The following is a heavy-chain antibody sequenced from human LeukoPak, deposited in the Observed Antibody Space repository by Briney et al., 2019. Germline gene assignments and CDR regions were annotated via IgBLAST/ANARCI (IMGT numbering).Heavy chain of an antibody. D-gene: IGHD2-21*01. CDR1: GYTFSSYY. CDR2: INPSGGST. V-gene: IGHV1-46*01. J-gene: IGHJ4*02. CDR3: ARDDGGDDFNAFDY. Sequence: ASVKFSCKASGYTFSSYYMHWVRQAPGQGLEWMGIINPSGGSTSYAQKFQGRVTMTRDTSISTVYMELSSLRSDDTAVYYCARDDGGDDFNAFDYWGQGTLVTVSS.